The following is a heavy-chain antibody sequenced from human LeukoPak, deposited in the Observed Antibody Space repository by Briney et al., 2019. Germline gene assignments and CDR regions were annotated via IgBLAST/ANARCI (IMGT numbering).Heavy chain of an antibody. CDR2: IYTSGST. CDR1: DGSISSGSYY. Sequence: SETLSLTCTVSDGSISSGSYYWSWIRQPAGKGLEWIGRIYTSGSTNYNPSLKSRVTISVDASKNQFSLKLSSVTAADTAVYYCAREDSYFDYWGQGTLVTVSS. J-gene: IGHJ4*02. CDR3: AREDSYFDY. V-gene: IGHV4-61*02.